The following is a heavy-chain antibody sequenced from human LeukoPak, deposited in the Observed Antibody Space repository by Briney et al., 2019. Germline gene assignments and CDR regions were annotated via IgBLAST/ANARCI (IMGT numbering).Heavy chain of an antibody. CDR3: ARDRSSVSYHYYYMDV. D-gene: IGHD6-6*01. J-gene: IGHJ6*03. Sequence: PGGSLRLSCAASGFTFSTYGVHWVRQAPGKGLEWVAFIRYDGSDKSYADSVKGRFTISRDNSKNTLYLQMSSLRAEDTAVYYCARDRSSVSYHYYYMDVWGKGTTVTVS. CDR1: GFTFSTYG. V-gene: IGHV3-30*02. CDR2: IRYDGSDK.